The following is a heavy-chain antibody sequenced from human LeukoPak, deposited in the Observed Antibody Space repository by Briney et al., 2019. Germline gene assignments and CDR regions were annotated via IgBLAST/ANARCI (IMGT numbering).Heavy chain of an antibody. CDR3: ARTTYYYDSSGYYQIFDY. Sequence: SVTVSCKASGYTFSNYAIHWVRQAPGQGLEWMGGIIPIFGTANYAQKFQGRVTITADESTSTAYMELSSLRSEDTAVYYCARTTYYYDSSGYYQIFDYWGQGTLVTVSS. CDR2: IIPIFGTA. V-gene: IGHV1-69*13. J-gene: IGHJ4*02. CDR1: GYTFSNYA. D-gene: IGHD3-22*01.